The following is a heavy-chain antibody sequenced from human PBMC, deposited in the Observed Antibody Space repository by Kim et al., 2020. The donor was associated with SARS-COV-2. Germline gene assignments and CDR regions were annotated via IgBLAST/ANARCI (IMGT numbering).Heavy chain of an antibody. D-gene: IGHD2-21*02. Sequence: SETLSLTCAVYGGSFSGYYWSWIRQPPGKGLEWIGEINHSGSTNYNPSLKSRVTISVDTSKNQFSLKLSSVTAADTAVYYCARRAPRLYYFDYWGQGTLVTVSS. CDR2: INHSGST. V-gene: IGHV4-34*01. CDR1: GGSFSGYY. CDR3: ARRAPRLYYFDY. J-gene: IGHJ4*02.